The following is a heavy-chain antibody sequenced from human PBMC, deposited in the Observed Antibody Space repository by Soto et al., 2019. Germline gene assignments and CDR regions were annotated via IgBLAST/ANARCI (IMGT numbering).Heavy chain of an antibody. CDR1: GFTFSSYD. J-gene: IGHJ4*02. CDR3: ARVTGSAAGKYYFDY. CDR2: IGTAGDT. Sequence: SLRLSCAASGFTFSSYDMHWVRQATGKGLEWVSAIGTAGDTYYPGSVKGRFTISRENAKNSLYLQMNSLRAGDTAVYYCARVTGSAAGKYYFDYWGQGTLVTVSS. V-gene: IGHV3-13*01. D-gene: IGHD6-13*01.